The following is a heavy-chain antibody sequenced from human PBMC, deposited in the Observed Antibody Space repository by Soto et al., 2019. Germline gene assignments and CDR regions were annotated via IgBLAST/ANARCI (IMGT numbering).Heavy chain of an antibody. Sequence: QVQLVESGGGVVQPGRSRRLSCAASGFTFSRYAMHWVRQAPGKGLEWVALLSYDGSNYYYADSVKGRFTISRDNSRNTLYLQMNSLRPDDTALYYCARAPGGGHIVSTLPLDYWGQGTLVTVSS. CDR1: GFTFSRYA. D-gene: IGHD5-12*01. CDR3: ARAPGGGHIVSTLPLDY. J-gene: IGHJ4*02. CDR2: LSYDGSNY. V-gene: IGHV3-30*04.